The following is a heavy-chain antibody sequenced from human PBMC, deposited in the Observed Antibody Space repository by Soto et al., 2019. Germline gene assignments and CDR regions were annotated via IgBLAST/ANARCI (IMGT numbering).Heavy chain of an antibody. J-gene: IGHJ4*02. CDR1: GFSFNIYS. CDR2: ITSDTRTI. V-gene: IGHV3-48*02. D-gene: IGHD6-19*01. CDR3: ARSVEGHFDY. Sequence: HPGGSLRLSCEASGFSFNIYSMNWVRQAPGKGLEWFSYITSDTRTIKYIDSVKGRFTISRDNAKNSVYLQMNSLRDEDTAVYYCARSVEGHFDYWGQGTVDTVSS.